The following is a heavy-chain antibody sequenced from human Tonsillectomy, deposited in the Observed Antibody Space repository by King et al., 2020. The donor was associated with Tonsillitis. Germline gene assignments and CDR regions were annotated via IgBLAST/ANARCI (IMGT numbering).Heavy chain of an antibody. D-gene: IGHD2-2*01. CDR1: GGPISSGGYY. V-gene: IGHV4-31*03. CDR2: IYYSGST. Sequence: VQLQESGPGLVKPSQTLSLTCNVSGGPISSGGYYWRWIRQHPGKGLEWIGYIYYSGSTYYNPSLKSRVTISVDTSKNHFSLKLSSVTAADTAVYYCARGLFSSTSADAFDIWGQGTLVAVSS. J-gene: IGHJ3*02. CDR3: ARGLFSSTSADAFDI.